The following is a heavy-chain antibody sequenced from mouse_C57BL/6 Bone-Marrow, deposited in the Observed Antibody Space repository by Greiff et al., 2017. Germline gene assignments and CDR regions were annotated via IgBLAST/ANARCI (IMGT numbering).Heavy chain of an antibody. J-gene: IGHJ4*01. V-gene: IGHV1-53*01. D-gene: IGHD2-4*01. CDR3: ARRGLRRTVYAMDY. CDR1: GYTFTSYW. Sequence: QVHVKQPGTELVKPGASVKLSCKASGYTFTSYWMHWVKQRPGQGLEWIGNINPSNGGTNYNEKFKSKATLTVDKSSSTAYMQLSSLTSEDSAVYYCARRGLRRTVYAMDYWGQGTSVTVSS. CDR2: INPSNGGT.